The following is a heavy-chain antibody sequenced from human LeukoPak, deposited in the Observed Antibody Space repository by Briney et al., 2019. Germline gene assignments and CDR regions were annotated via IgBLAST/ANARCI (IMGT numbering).Heavy chain of an antibody. D-gene: IGHD5-12*01. CDR1: GYSFTSYW. Sequence: GESLKISCKGSGYSFTSYWIGWVRQMPGKGLEWMGIIYPGDSDTRYSPSFQGQVTISADKSISTAYLQWSSLKASDTAMYYCARLGYDWRAPGDYFDYWGQGTLVTVSS. CDR3: ARLGYDWRAPGDYFDY. V-gene: IGHV5-51*01. J-gene: IGHJ4*02. CDR2: IYPGDSDT.